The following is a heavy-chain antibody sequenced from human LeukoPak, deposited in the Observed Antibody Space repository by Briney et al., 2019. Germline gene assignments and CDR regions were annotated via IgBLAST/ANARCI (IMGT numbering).Heavy chain of an antibody. CDR2: IIPIFGTA. D-gene: IGHD2-2*01. Sequence: SVKVSCKASGGTFSSYAISWVRQAPGQGLEWMGGIIPIFGTANYAQKFQGRVTITADESTSTAYMELSGLRSEDTAVYYCARYQMGPSTSEAYYYYYMDVWGKGTTVTVSS. V-gene: IGHV1-69*13. CDR3: ARYQMGPSTSEAYYYYYMDV. CDR1: GGTFSSYA. J-gene: IGHJ6*03.